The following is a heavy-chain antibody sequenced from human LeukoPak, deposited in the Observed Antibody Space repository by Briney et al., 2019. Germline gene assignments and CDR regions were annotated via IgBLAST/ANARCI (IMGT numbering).Heavy chain of an antibody. J-gene: IGHJ5*02. CDR3: AKDDIVVVPAAPPNWFDP. CDR1: GFIFSSYA. CDR2: ISGSGSST. D-gene: IGHD2-2*01. V-gene: IGHV3-23*01. Sequence: GGSLRLSCAASGFIFSSYAMNWVRQAPGKGLEWVSGISGSGSSTYYADSVKGRFTISRDNSKNMLYLQMNSLRAEDTAVYYCAKDDIVVVPAAPPNWFDPWGQGTLVTVSS.